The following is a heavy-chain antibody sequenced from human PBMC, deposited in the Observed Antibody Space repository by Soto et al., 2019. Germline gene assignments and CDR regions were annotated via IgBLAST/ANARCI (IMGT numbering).Heavy chain of an antibody. CDR2: INHSGST. CDR1: GGSFSGYY. D-gene: IGHD4-17*01. CDR3: AKSYGDYGNDALDI. Sequence: PSETLSLTCAVYGGSFSGYYWSWIRQPPGKGLEWIGEINHSGSTNYNPSLKSRVTISVDTSKNQFSLKLSSVTAADTATYYFAKSYGDYGNDALDIWSQGTMVTVSS. J-gene: IGHJ3*02. V-gene: IGHV4-34*01.